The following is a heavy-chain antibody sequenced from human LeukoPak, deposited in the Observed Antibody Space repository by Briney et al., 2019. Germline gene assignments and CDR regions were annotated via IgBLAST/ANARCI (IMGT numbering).Heavy chain of an antibody. D-gene: IGHD2-2*01. CDR2: ISGSGGST. CDR3: AKVTQDIVVVPAARRGDAFDI. J-gene: IGHJ3*02. V-gene: IGHV3-23*01. Sequence: PGGSLRLSCAASGLIFSSYAMSWVRQAPGKGLGWVSAISGSGGSTYYADSVKGRFTISRDNSKNTLYLQMNSLRAEDTAVYYCAKVTQDIVVVPAARRGDAFDIWGQGTMVTVSS. CDR1: GLIFSSYA.